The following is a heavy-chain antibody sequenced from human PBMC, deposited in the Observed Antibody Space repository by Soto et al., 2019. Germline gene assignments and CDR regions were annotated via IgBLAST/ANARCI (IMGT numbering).Heavy chain of an antibody. D-gene: IGHD4-17*01. CDR1: GGSIRSYY. V-gene: IGHV4-59*08. CDR2: IYYSGST. Sequence: QVQLQESGPGLVKPSETLSLTCTVSGGSIRSYYWSWIRQPPGKGLEWIGYIYYSGSTNYNPSLKSRVTISVDTSKNQCSLKLNFVTAADTAVYYCARRYGDASDYWGQGTLVTVSS. CDR3: ARRYGDASDY. J-gene: IGHJ4*02.